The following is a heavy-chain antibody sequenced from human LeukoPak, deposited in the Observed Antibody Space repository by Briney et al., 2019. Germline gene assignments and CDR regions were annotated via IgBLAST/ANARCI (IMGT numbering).Heavy chain of an antibody. Sequence: GASVKVSCKASGGTFSSYAIGWVRQAPGQGLEWMGGIIPIFGTANYAQKFQGRVTITADESTSTAYMELSSLRSEDTAVYYCARDLVGAPVDIWGQGTMVTVSS. CDR3: ARDLVGAPVDI. CDR2: IIPIFGTA. J-gene: IGHJ3*02. CDR1: GGTFSSYA. V-gene: IGHV1-69*13. D-gene: IGHD1-26*01.